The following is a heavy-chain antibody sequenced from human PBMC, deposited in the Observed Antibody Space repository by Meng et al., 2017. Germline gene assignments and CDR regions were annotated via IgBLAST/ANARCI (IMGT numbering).Heavy chain of an antibody. D-gene: IGHD4-17*01. CDR2: STRRVSTI. Sequence: QGELLGLGGGLGTAGGSMRLSGAASGFTVSDYYMSWSRQSPAKGLEWVSYSTRRVSTIHYADCMKGRFTITRHNDKNSLYLQMNSLRAEDTAVYYCARPRYGDTRTGWFDPWGQGTLVTVSS. CDR3: ARPRYGDTRTGWFDP. V-gene: IGHV3-11*01. CDR1: GFTVSDYY. J-gene: IGHJ5*02.